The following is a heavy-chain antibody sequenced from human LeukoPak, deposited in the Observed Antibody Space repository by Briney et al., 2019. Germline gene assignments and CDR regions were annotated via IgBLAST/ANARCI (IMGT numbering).Heavy chain of an antibody. CDR3: TRSRWFDF. CDR2: INPSDSSP. J-gene: IGHJ4*02. V-gene: IGHV1-46*01. D-gene: IGHD4-23*01. Sequence: ASVKVSCRASGYTFTIYYIHWERQAPGLGLEWMGMINPSDSSPTYAQKFQGRVTMTTDTYTNTVYMELSSLRSEDTAVYYCTRSRWFDFWGQGTLVTVSS. CDR1: GYTFTIYY.